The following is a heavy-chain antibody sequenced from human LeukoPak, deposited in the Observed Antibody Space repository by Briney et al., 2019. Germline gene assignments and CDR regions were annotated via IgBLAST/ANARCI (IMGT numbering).Heavy chain of an antibody. D-gene: IGHD3-22*01. J-gene: IGHJ4*02. CDR1: GYTFTSYG. CDR3: ARDSLNYYDSSGRDY. CDR2: ISAYNGNT. V-gene: IGHV1-18*01. Sequence: ASVKVSCKASGYTFTSYGISWVRQAPGQGLEWMGWISAYNGNTNYAQKLRGRVTMTTDTSTSTAYMELRSLRSDDTAVYYCARDSLNYYDSSGRDYWGQGTLVTVSS.